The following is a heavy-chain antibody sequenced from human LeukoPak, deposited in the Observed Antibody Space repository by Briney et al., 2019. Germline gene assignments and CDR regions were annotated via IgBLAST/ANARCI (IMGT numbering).Heavy chain of an antibody. CDR3: ARHIGRRRFLEWYDG. V-gene: IGHV3-21*01. CDR1: GFTFSSYS. J-gene: IGHJ4*02. CDR2: ISSSSSYI. D-gene: IGHD3-3*01. Sequence: GGSLRLSCAASGFTFSSYSMNWVRQAPGKGLEWVSSISSSSSYIYYADSVKGRFTISRDNAKNSLYLQMNSLRAEDTAVYYCARHIGRRRFLEWYDGWGQGTLVTVSS.